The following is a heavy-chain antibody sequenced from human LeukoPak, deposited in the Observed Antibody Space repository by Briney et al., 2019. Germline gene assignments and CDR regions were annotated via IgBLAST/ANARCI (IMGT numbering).Heavy chain of an antibody. D-gene: IGHD2-2*01. J-gene: IGHJ6*02. CDR2: INPNSGGT. CDR1: GYTFTGYY. CDR3: ARVRDIVVVPAALDYYYGMDV. V-gene: IGHV1-2*02. Sequence: ASVKGSCKASGYTFTGYYMHWVRQAPGQGLEWMGWINPNSGGTNYAQKFQGRVTMTRDTSISTAYMELSRLRSDDTAVYYCARVRDIVVVPAALDYYYGMDVWGQGTTVTVSS.